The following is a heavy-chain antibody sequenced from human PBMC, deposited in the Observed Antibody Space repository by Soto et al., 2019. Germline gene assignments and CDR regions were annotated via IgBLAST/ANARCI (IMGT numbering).Heavy chain of an antibody. V-gene: IGHV4-59*12. CDR3: ASSREGGWSLYGRDV. Sequence: SETLSLTCTVSGGSISGYYWSWIRQPPGKGLEWIGYIYYSGSTKYNPSLKSRVTISVDTSKNQFSLKLSSVTAADTAVYYCASSREGGWSLYGRDVWGQGTRVTVSS. CDR1: GGSISGYY. D-gene: IGHD6-19*01. J-gene: IGHJ6*02. CDR2: IYYSGST.